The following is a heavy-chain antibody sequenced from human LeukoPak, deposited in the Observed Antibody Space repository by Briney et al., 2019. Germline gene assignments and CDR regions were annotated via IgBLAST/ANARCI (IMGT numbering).Heavy chain of an antibody. Sequence: SETLSLTCTVSGGSISSHYWSWIRQPPGKGLEWIGYVENYGRTECIPSLQSRVTLSVDTSKNQFSLKLNSVTAADTAVYYCARALIFGVVEGAFDIWGQGTMVTVSP. V-gene: IGHV4-59*11. D-gene: IGHD3-3*01. CDR1: GGSISSHY. CDR2: VENYGRT. CDR3: ARALIFGVVEGAFDI. J-gene: IGHJ3*02.